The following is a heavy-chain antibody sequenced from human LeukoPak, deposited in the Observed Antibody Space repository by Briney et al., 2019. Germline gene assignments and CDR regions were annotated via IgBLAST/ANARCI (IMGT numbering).Heavy chain of an antibody. CDR3: ARERYCSSTSCSYYSDY. CDR2: ITGGGGST. CDR1: GFTFSSYA. D-gene: IGHD2-2*01. V-gene: IGHV3-23*01. Sequence: GGSLRLSCAASGFTFSSYAMSWVRQAPGKGLEWVSAITGGGGSTYYADSVKGRFTISRDNSKNALYLQMNSLRAEDTAVYYCARERYCSSTSCSYYSDYWGQGTLVTVSS. J-gene: IGHJ4*02.